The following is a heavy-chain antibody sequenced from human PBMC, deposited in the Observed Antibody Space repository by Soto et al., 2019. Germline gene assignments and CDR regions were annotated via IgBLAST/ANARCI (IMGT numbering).Heavy chain of an antibody. J-gene: IGHJ3*02. CDR2: IKQDGSEK. Sequence: GGSLRLSCAASGFTFSSYWMSWVRQAPGKGLEWVANIKQDGSEKYYVDSVKGRFTISRDNAKNSLYLQMNSLRAEDTAVYYCARGGTWCSGGTCYLALAFDIWGQGTMVTVSS. D-gene: IGHD2-15*01. V-gene: IGHV3-7*01. CDR1: GFTFSSYW. CDR3: ARGGTWCSGGTCYLALAFDI.